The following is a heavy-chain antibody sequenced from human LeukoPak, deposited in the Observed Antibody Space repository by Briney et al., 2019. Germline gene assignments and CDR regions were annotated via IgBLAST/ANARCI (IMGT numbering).Heavy chain of an antibody. D-gene: IGHD3-10*01. CDR3: ARIMVRGVTHAFDI. V-gene: IGHV2-70*01. CDR1: GFSLSTSAMG. CDR2: IDCDDDK. Sequence: SGPTLMHPTPILTLTCTFSGFSLSTSAMGVGWIRQPPGKALEWLALIDCDDDKYYSTSLKTRLTISKDTSKNQVVLTMTNMDPVDTATYYCARIMVRGVTHAFDIWGQGTMVTVSS. J-gene: IGHJ3*02.